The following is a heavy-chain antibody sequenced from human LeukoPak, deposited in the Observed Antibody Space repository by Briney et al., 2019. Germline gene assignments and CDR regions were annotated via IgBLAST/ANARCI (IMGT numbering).Heavy chain of an antibody. Sequence: HPGGSLRLSCAASGFTFSNYAMSWVRQAPGKGLEWVSGISGNGGTTYYSDSAKGRFTISRDNSKNTLHLQMNSLRAEDTAVYYCARISRRRPYWPPDDYWGQGTLVTVSS. J-gene: IGHJ4*02. CDR3: ARISRRRPYWPPDDY. CDR1: GFTFSNYA. V-gene: IGHV3-23*01. D-gene: IGHD2-8*02. CDR2: ISGNGGTT.